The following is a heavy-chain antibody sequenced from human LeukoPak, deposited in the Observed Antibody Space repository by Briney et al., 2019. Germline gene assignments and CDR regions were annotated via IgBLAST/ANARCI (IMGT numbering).Heavy chain of an antibody. J-gene: IGHJ4*02. CDR3: ARELGYSNAGLDY. CDR2: INPNSDFT. Sequence: ASVKVSCKTSGYTFTKYYLHWMRQAPGQGLEWMGIINPNSDFTSYAQKFQGRVTMTRDTSTSTVYMELSSLRSDDTAVYYCARELGYSNAGLDYWGQGTLVTVSS. V-gene: IGHV1-46*01. CDR1: GYTFTKYY. D-gene: IGHD1-1*01.